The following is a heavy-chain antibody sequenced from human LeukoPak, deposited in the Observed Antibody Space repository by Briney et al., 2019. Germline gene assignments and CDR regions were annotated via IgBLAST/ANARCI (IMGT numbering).Heavy chain of an antibody. J-gene: IGHJ2*01. CDR2: ISYDGSNK. V-gene: IGHV3-30*01. CDR3: AGAPAPRFDL. Sequence: GGALRLSCAASGFTFGSYAMHWVRQAPGKGLEWVAVISYDGSNKYYADSVKGRFTISRDNSKNTLYLQMNSLRAEDTAVYYGAGAPAPRFDLWGRGTLVTVSS. CDR1: GFTFGSYA.